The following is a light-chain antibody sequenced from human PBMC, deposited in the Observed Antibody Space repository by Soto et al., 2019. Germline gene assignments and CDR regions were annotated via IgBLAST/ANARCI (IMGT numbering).Light chain of an antibody. CDR3: QQYEDWPET. V-gene: IGKV3-20*01. J-gene: IGKJ1*01. CDR2: GAS. CDR1: QSVSSSY. Sequence: EIVLTQSPGTLSLSPGESDTLSCRASQSVSSSYLAWYQQKPGQAPRLLIYGASSRATGIPDRFSGSGSGTDFTLTISRLEPEDVAVYYCQQYEDWPETVGQGT.